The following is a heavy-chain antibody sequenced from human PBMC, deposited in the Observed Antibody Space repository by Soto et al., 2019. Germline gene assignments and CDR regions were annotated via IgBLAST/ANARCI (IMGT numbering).Heavy chain of an antibody. CDR3: AKPVPRGDY. CDR1: AFPFSSCA. V-gene: IGHV3-23*01. CDR2: ISGSGGST. J-gene: IGHJ4*02. Sequence: GGSLRLSCSASAFPFSSCALSWVRQAAGKGLEWVSAISGSGGSTYYADSVKGRFTISRDNSKNTLYLQMNSLRAEDTAVYYCAKPVPRGDYWGQGTLVTGCS.